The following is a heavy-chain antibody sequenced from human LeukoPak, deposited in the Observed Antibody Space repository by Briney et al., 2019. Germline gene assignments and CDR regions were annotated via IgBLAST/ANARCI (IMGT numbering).Heavy chain of an antibody. CDR1: GITFSNYA. D-gene: IGHD4/OR15-4a*01. CDR2: ISNNGGST. Sequence: GGSLRLSCAASGITFSNYAMHWVRQAPGKGLQHVSAISNNGGSTYYANSVKGRFTISRDNSKNTLYLQMGSLRAEDMAVYYCARVGASLPDAFDVWGQGTMVTVSS. J-gene: IGHJ3*01. V-gene: IGHV3-64*01. CDR3: ARVGASLPDAFDV.